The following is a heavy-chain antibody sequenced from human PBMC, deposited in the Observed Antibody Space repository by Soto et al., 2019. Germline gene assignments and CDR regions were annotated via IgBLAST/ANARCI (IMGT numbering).Heavy chain of an antibody. CDR1: GGTFSSYA. V-gene: IGHV1-69*01. CDR3: ERRGGNITIFGVALSYYSYGMDV. D-gene: IGHD3-3*01. CDR2: IIPIFGTA. J-gene: IGHJ6*02. Sequence: QVQLVQSGAEVKKPGSSVKVSCKASGGTFSSYAISWVRQAPGQGLEWMGGIIPIFGTANYAQKFQGRVTITADESTSKAYMELSSLTSEDTAVYYCERRGGNITIFGVALSYYSYGMDVWGQGTTVTVSS.